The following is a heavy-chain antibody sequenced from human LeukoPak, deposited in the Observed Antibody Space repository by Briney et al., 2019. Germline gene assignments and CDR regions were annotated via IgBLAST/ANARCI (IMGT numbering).Heavy chain of an antibody. D-gene: IGHD2-21*02. CDR3: ASTYVVVTAVHDAFHI. J-gene: IGHJ3*02. Sequence: GGSLRLSCAASGFTFSKYWMSWVRQAPGKGLEWMANIKQDGSEKYYVDSVKGRFTISRDNAKNSLYLQMNSLRAEDTAVYYCASTYVVVTAVHDAFHIWGQGTMVTVSS. CDR2: IKQDGSEK. CDR1: GFTFSKYW. V-gene: IGHV3-7*01.